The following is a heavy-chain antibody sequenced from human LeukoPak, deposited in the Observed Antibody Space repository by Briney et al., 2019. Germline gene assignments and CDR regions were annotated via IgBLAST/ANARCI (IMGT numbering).Heavy chain of an antibody. D-gene: IGHD6-13*01. J-gene: IGHJ4*02. Sequence: GGSLRLSCAASGFTFSSYGMHWVRQAPGKGLEWVASIRYDGSNKYYADSVKGRFTISRDNSKNTLYLQMNSLRAEDTAVYYCASVDSSSWAIYDYWGQGTLVTVSS. V-gene: IGHV3-30*02. CDR1: GFTFSSYG. CDR3: ASVDSSSWAIYDY. CDR2: IRYDGSNK.